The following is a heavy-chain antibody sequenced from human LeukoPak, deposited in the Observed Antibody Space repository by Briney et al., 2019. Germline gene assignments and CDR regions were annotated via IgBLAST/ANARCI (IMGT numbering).Heavy chain of an antibody. D-gene: IGHD6-13*01. CDR1: GFTFSSYG. J-gene: IGHJ5*02. CDR2: IWYDGSNK. Sequence: GGSLRLSCAASGFTFSSYGMHWVRQAPGKGLEWVAVIWYDGSNKYYADSVKGPFTISRDNSKNTLYLQMNSLRAEDTAVYYCARDPHYISSIAAAGTGWFDPWGQGTLVTVSS. CDR3: ARDPHYISSIAAAGTGWFDP. V-gene: IGHV3-33*01.